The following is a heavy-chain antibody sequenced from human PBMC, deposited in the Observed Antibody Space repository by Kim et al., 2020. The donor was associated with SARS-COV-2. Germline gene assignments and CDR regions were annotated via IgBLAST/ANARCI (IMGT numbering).Heavy chain of an antibody. CDR3: VRQGNYRNSHFDY. D-gene: IGHD3-10*01. Sequence: SETLSLTCNVSGGSITNYYWSWIRQPPGKGLEWIGYISYTGSATYNPSLQSRVTISLDTSPAQVSLKLTSVTAADTAVYFCVRQGNYRNSHFDYWGQGTLVTVSS. V-gene: IGHV4-59*08. J-gene: IGHJ4*02. CDR2: ISYTGSA. CDR1: GGSITNYY.